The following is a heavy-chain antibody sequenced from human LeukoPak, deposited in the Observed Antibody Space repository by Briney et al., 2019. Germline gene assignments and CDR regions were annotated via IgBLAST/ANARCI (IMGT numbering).Heavy chain of an antibody. J-gene: IGHJ4*02. CDR1: GFTFSSYA. CDR3: AKGDDDYGDYYFDY. Sequence: PGGSLRLSCAASGFTFSSYAMSWVRQAPGKGLEWVSAISGSGGSTYYADSVKGRFTISRDNSKNTLCLQMNSLRAEDTAVYYCAKGDDDYGDYYFDYWGQGTLVTVSS. CDR2: ISGSGGST. D-gene: IGHD4-17*01. V-gene: IGHV3-23*01.